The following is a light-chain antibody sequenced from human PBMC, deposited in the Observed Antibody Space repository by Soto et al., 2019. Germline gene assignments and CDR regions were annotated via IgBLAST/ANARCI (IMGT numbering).Light chain of an antibody. CDR1: SSDVGGDEY. Sequence: QSVLTQPASVSGSPGQSITISCSGISSDVGGDEYVSWYQQYPGKAPKLVIYDVNNRPSGVSNRFSGSKSGNTASLAISGLQAEDEADYYCSSYTTTIVVFGGGTKLTVL. J-gene: IGLJ2*01. CDR3: SSYTTTIVV. V-gene: IGLV2-14*01. CDR2: DVN.